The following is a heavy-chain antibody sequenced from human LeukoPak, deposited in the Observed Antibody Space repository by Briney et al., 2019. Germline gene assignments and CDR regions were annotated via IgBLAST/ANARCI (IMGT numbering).Heavy chain of an antibody. V-gene: IGHV4-39*07. CDR3: ARGAPPQN. CDR1: GGSISSSSYY. Sequence: PSETLSLTCTVSGGSISSSSYYWGWIRQPPGKGLEWIGSIYYTGASYYNPSLKSRVTISIDTSKKHFSLKLTSVTAADTAVYYCARGAPPQNWGQGTLVTVSS. J-gene: IGHJ4*02. CDR2: IYYTGAS.